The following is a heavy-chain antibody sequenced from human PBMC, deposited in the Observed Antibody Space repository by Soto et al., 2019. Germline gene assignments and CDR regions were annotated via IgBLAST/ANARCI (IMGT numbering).Heavy chain of an antibody. CDR2: MFHSGGT. V-gene: IGHV4-4*02. J-gene: IGHJ5*02. CDR1: GDSINDWW. Sequence: QVQLQESGPGLVKPSGTLSLTCVVSGDSINDWWWSWVRQPPGKGLEWSGEMFHSGGTNYNPSLKSRVTISIDKSKNQLSLKLTSVTAADTAVYYCATRPSYGPSWGQGTLVTVSS. CDR3: ATRPSYGPS. D-gene: IGHD5-18*01.